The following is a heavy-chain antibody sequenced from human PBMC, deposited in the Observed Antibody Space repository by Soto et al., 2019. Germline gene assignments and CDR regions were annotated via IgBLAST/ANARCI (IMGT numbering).Heavy chain of an antibody. Sequence: QLQLQESGPGLVRHSETLSLTCTVSGGSISSSSYYWGWIRQPPGKGLEWIGSIYYSGSTYYNPSLKSRVTISVDTSKNQFSLKLSSLTAADTAVYYCASPKIAFYNWFDPWGQGTLVTVSS. J-gene: IGHJ5*02. CDR2: IYYSGST. CDR3: ASPKIAFYNWFDP. D-gene: IGHD3-3*02. V-gene: IGHV4-39*01. CDR1: GGSISSSSYY.